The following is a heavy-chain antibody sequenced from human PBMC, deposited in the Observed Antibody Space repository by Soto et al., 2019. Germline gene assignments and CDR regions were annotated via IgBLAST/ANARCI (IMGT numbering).Heavy chain of an antibody. CDR2: ITGSGGSK. Sequence: EVQLLESGGGLVQPGGSLRLSCAPSGFTFSSYAMNWVRQAPGKGLEWVSAITGSGGSKWYADSVKGRFTISRDNSKNTLYLQMNSLRAEDTALYYCANYYGDYAGVEFFQHWGQGTLVTVSS. CDR1: GFTFSSYA. J-gene: IGHJ1*01. D-gene: IGHD4-17*01. V-gene: IGHV3-23*01. CDR3: ANYYGDYAGVEFFQH.